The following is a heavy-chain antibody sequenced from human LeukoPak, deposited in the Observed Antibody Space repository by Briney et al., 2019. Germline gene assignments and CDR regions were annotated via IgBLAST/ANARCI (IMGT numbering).Heavy chain of an antibody. Sequence: ASVKVSCKASGYTFTSYGISWVRQAPGQGLEWMGWINPNSGGTNYAQKFQGRVTMTRDTSISTAYMELSRLRSDDTAVYYCARVTVTKGGAFDIWGQGTMVTVSS. V-gene: IGHV1-2*02. CDR2: INPNSGGT. D-gene: IGHD4-17*01. J-gene: IGHJ3*02. CDR1: GYTFTSYG. CDR3: ARVTVTKGGAFDI.